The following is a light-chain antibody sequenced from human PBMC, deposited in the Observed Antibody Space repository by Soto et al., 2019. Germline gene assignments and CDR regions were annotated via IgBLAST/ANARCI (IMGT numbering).Light chain of an antibody. Sequence: QSALTQPASVSGSPGQSVTISCTGTSSDIGAYKYVSWYQHHPGKSPRLLIYEVSNRPSGVSNRFSASKSGNTASLTISGLQAEDEADYYCVSHISVAYRSIYVFGTGTKLTVL. J-gene: IGLJ1*01. CDR2: EVS. V-gene: IGLV2-14*01. CDR1: SSDIGAYKY. CDR3: VSHISVAYRSIYV.